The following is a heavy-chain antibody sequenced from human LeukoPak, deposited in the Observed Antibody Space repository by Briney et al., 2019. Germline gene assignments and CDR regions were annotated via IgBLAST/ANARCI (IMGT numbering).Heavy chain of an antibody. CDR3: ARVGPIVVVTSPYYYYMDV. J-gene: IGHJ6*03. V-gene: IGHV4-59*12. CDR2: MYYSGST. Sequence: SETLSLTCTVSSGSFSSYYWSWIRQPPGKGLEWIGSMYYSGSTNYNPSLKSRVTLSVDTSKNQFSLKLSSVTAADTAVYYCARVGPIVVVTSPYYYYMDVWGKGTTVTISS. D-gene: IGHD3-22*01. CDR1: SGSFSSYY.